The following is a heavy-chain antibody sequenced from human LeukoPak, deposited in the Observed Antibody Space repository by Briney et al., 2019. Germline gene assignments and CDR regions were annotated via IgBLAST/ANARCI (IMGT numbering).Heavy chain of an antibody. D-gene: IGHD3-10*02. J-gene: IGHJ6*04. CDR2: IRGSGGST. CDR3: AELGITMIGGV. Sequence: PGGSLRLSCAASGFTFNTYAMSWVRQAPGKGLEWVSGIRGSGGSTYYADSVKGRFTISRDNAKNSLYLQMNSLRAEDTAVYYCAELGITMIGGVWGKGTTVTISS. V-gene: IGHV3-23*01. CDR1: GFTFNTYA.